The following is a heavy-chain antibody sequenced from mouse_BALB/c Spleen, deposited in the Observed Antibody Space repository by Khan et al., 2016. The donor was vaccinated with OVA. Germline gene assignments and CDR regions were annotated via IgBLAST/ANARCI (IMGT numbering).Heavy chain of an antibody. V-gene: IGHV1-18*01. CDR3: ARDAGRY. CDR1: GYTFTENT. J-gene: IGHJ4*01. D-gene: IGHD3-3*01. Sequence: VQLQQSGPELVKPGASVKISCKTSGYTFTENTLHWVKQSHGKSLEWIGVINPKNGVTSYNQKFKGKVTLTVDKSSSTAYMEFRSLTSEDSAVYYCARDAGRYGGQGTSVTVSS. CDR2: INPKNGVT.